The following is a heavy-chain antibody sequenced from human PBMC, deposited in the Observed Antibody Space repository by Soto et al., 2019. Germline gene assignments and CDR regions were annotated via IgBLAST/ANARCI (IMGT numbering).Heavy chain of an antibody. D-gene: IGHD1-26*01. Sequence: QVQLVQSGAEVKKPGSSMNVSCKASGGTFSTYAISWVRQAPGQGLEWMGGIIPLFGTANYAQKFQGRVTITADESTSTAYMELSSLRSEDTAVYYCAADVGASARTFDYWGQGSLVTVSS. CDR1: GGTFSTYA. V-gene: IGHV1-69*01. CDR2: IIPLFGTA. J-gene: IGHJ4*02. CDR3: AADVGASARTFDY.